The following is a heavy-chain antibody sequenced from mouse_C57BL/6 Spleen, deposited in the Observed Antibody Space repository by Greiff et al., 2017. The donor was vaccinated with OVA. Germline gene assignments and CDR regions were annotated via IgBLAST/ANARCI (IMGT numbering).Heavy chain of an antibody. J-gene: IGHJ3*01. Sequence: QVQLQQSGAELARPGASVKMSCKASGYTFTSYTMHWVKQRPGQGLEWIGYINPSSGYTKYNQKFKDKATLTADKSSSTAYMQLSSLTSEDSAVYYCASVGDYDALTYGGQGTLVTVS. CDR2: INPSSGYT. CDR1: GYTFTSYT. D-gene: IGHD2-4*01. CDR3: ASVGDYDALTY. V-gene: IGHV1-4*01.